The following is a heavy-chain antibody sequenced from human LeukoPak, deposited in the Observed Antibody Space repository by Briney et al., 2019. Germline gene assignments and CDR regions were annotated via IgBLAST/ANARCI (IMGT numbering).Heavy chain of an antibody. CDR3: ARDLVDTAMVTQLAFDY. CDR1: GYTFTSYY. D-gene: IGHD5-18*01. V-gene: IGHV1-46*01. J-gene: IGHJ4*02. Sequence: ASVTVSCKASGYTFTSYYMHWVRQAPGQGLEWMGIINPSGGSTSYAQKFQGRVTMTRDTSTSTVYMELSSLRSEDTAVYYCARDLVDTAMVTQLAFDYWGQGTLVTVSS. CDR2: INPSGGST.